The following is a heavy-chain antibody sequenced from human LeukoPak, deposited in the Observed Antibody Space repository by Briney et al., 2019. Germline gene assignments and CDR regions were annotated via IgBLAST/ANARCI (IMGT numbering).Heavy chain of an antibody. CDR3: ARGFDGPNAFDI. CDR1: GYSISSGYY. Sequence: SETLSLTCTVSGYSISSGYYWGWIRQPPGKGLEWIGSIYHSGSTYYNPSLKSRVTISLDTSKNQFSLKLSSMTAADTAVYYCARGFDGPNAFDIWGQGTMVTVSS. J-gene: IGHJ3*02. CDR2: IYHSGST. V-gene: IGHV4-38-2*02. D-gene: IGHD5-24*01.